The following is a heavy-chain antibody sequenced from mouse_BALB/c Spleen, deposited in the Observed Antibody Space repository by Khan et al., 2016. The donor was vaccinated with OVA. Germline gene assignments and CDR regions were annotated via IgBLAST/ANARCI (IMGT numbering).Heavy chain of an antibody. J-gene: IGHJ3*01. CDR1: GYAFSNYW. Sequence: QVQLQQSGAELVRPGSSMKISCKASGYAFSNYWLNWVRQGPGQGLEWIGQIYHGDGNNNYNGKFKDKATLTEDKSSRTAYIQLNSLTSEVSAVYFCARSGYDFFAYWGQVTLVTVSA. V-gene: IGHV1-80*01. CDR3: ARSGYDFFAY. D-gene: IGHD2-14*01. CDR2: IYHGDGNN.